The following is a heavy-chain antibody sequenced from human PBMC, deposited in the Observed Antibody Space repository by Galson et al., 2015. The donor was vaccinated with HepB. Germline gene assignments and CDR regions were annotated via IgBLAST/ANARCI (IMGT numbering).Heavy chain of an antibody. CDR2: IKQDGSEK. CDR3: ARVGLGYSSGWYEGGDAFDI. V-gene: IGHV3-7*03. J-gene: IGHJ3*02. Sequence: PLRLSCAASGFTFSSYWMSWVRQAPGKGLEWVANIKQDGSEKYYVDSVKGRFTISRDNAKNSLYLQMNSLRAEDTAVYYCARVGLGYSSGWYEGGDAFDIWGQGTMVTVSS. CDR1: GFTFSSYW. D-gene: IGHD6-19*01.